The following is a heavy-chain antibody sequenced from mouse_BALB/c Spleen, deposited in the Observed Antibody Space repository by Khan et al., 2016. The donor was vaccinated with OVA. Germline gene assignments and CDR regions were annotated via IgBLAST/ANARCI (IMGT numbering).Heavy chain of an antibody. V-gene: IGHV3-2*02. CDR2: ISYSGST. CDR1: GYSITSDYA. J-gene: IGHJ4*01. Sequence: EVQLQESGSGLVKPSQSLSLTCTVTGYSITSDYAWNWIRQFPGNILEWMGYISYSGSTTYNPSLKSQISFTRDTSKNTSFLQLKSLTSEYTATYYCASELRRYYALDYWGQGTSVTVSS. CDR3: ASELRRYYALDY. D-gene: IGHD4-1*01.